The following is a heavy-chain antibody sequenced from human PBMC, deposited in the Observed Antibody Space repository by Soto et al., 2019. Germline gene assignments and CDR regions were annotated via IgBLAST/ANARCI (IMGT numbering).Heavy chain of an antibody. CDR1: GGTFSSDA. CDR3: ARDSPLRSCSPTSGARGGMDV. D-gene: IGHD2-2*01. CDR2: IIPIFGTA. J-gene: IGHJ6*02. Sequence: GASVKVPCKDSGGTFSSDAISWVRQAPGQGLEWIVGIIPIFGTANYAQRFQGRVTITADESTSKAYMELSSLRSEDTAVYYCARDSPLRSCSPTSGARGGMDVWGQGTTVNVSS. V-gene: IGHV1-69*13.